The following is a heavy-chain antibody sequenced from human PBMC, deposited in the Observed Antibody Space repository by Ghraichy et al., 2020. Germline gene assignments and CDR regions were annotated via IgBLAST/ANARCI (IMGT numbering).Heavy chain of an antibody. J-gene: IGHJ6*02. V-gene: IGHV3-30*02. CDR3: AGGYSGYALTYYYYGMDV. Sequence: GESLNISCAASGFTFSSYGMHWVRQAPGKGLEWVAFIRYDGSNKYYADSVKGRFTISRDNSKNTLYLQMNSLRAEDTAVYYCAGGYSGYALTYYYYGMDVWGQGTTVTVSS. D-gene: IGHD5-12*01. CDR1: GFTFSSYG. CDR2: IRYDGSNK.